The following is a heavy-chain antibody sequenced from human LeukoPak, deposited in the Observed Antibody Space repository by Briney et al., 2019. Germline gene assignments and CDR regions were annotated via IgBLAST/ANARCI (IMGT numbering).Heavy chain of an antibody. CDR3: ANFGPLGYCSGGSCSGDY. V-gene: IGHV3-23*01. Sequence: GGSLRLSCAASGFTFSSYAMSWVRQAPGKGLEWVSAISGSGGSTYYADSVKGRFTISRDNSKNTLYLQMNSLRAEDTAVYYCANFGPLGYCSGGSCSGDYWGQGTLVTVSS. J-gene: IGHJ4*02. D-gene: IGHD2-15*01. CDR1: GFTFSSYA. CDR2: ISGSGGST.